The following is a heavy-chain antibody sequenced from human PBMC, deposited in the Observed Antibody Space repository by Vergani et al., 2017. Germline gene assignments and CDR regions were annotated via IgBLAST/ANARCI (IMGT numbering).Heavy chain of an antibody. J-gene: IGHJ5*02. Sequence: QVQLVQSGAEVKKPGAVVKVSCKASGYYFTDNYMHWVRQAPGQGLEWMGRITPQNGGTQYAEKFKGRVTMTRDTSITTAYMELTSLTSDDTAVYYCVRGGTFDWLSTWGQGTLVTVSS. CDR2: ITPQNGGT. V-gene: IGHV1-2*02. CDR1: GYYFTDNY. CDR3: VRGGTFDWLST. D-gene: IGHD3-9*01.